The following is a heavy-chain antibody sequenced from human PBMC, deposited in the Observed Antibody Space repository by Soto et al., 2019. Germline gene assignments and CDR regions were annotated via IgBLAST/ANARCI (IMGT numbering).Heavy chain of an antibody. CDR1: GFTFSSYC. CDR2: ISYDGSNK. D-gene: IGHD6-19*01. V-gene: IGHV3-30*18. Sequence: PGGSLRLSCAASGFTFSSYCMHWVRQAPGKGLEWVAAISYDGSNKYAADSVKGRFTISRDNSKNTLSLQMSSLRAEDTAVYYCAKETVHSSGWSYYFDHWGLGTLVTVSS. J-gene: IGHJ4*02. CDR3: AKETVHSSGWSYYFDH.